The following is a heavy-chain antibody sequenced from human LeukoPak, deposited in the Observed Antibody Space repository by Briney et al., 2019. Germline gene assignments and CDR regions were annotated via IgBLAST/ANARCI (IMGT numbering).Heavy chain of an antibody. Sequence: ASVKVSCKASGYTFTGYYMHWVRQAPGQGLEWMGWINPNSGGTNYAQKFQGRVTMTRDTSISTAYMELSRLRSDETAVYYCARATYYLAYFAYWGEGSLVTVSS. D-gene: IGHD3-10*01. CDR2: INPNSGGT. J-gene: IGHJ4*02. CDR1: GYTFTGYY. CDR3: ARATYYLAYFAY. V-gene: IGHV1-2*02.